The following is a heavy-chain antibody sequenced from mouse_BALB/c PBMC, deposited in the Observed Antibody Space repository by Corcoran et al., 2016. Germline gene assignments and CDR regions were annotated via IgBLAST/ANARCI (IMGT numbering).Heavy chain of an antibody. Sequence: QIQLLQSGPELKKPGETVKISCKASGYTFTNYGMNWVKQAPGKGLKWMGWINTYTGEPTYADDFKGRFAFSLETSASTAYLQINNLKNEETATYFCARRRDYYFDVWAAGTTVTVSS. CDR2: INTYTGEP. CDR1: GYTFTNYG. V-gene: IGHV9-3-1*01. D-gene: IGHD2-4*01. CDR3: ARRRDYYFDV. J-gene: IGHJ1*01.